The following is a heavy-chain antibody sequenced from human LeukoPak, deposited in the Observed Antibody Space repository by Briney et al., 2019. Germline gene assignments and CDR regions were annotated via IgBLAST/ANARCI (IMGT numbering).Heavy chain of an antibody. CDR1: GFTFSSYA. Sequence: QTGGSLRLSCAASGFTFSSYAMSWVRQAPVKGLEWVSAISGSGGSTYYADSVKGRFTISRDNSKNTLYLQMNSLRAEDTAVYYCAKDKLISILEWVFGRNYFDYWGQGTPVTVSS. J-gene: IGHJ4*02. CDR2: ISGSGGST. CDR3: AKDKLISILEWVFGRNYFDY. V-gene: IGHV3-23*01. D-gene: IGHD3-3*01.